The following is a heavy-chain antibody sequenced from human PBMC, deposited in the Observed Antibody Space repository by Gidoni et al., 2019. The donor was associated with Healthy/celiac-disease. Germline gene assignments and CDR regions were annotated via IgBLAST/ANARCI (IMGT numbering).Heavy chain of an antibody. Sequence: EVQLVESGGGLVQPGGSLRLSWAASGFTVSSNYMSWVRQAPGKGLEWVSVIYSGGSTYYADSVKGRFTISRDNSKNTLYLQMNSLRAEDTAVYYCARDKLLSGSFDYWGQGTLVTVSS. CDR3: ARDKLLSGSFDY. V-gene: IGHV3-66*01. J-gene: IGHJ4*02. CDR1: GFTVSSNY. CDR2: IYSGGST. D-gene: IGHD3-3*01.